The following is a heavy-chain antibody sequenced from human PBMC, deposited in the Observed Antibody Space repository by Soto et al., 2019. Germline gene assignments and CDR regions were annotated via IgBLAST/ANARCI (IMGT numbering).Heavy chain of an antibody. J-gene: IGHJ4*02. CDR3: ARASGVGVVGSIGPLDY. V-gene: IGHV4-59*01. Sequence: PSETLSLTCTVSGGSISSYYWSWIRQSPGKGLEWIGYIYYSGSTDYNPSLKSRVTISVDTSKNQFSLKLRSVTAADTAVYYCARASGVGVVGSIGPLDYWGQGTRVTVAS. CDR1: GGSISSYY. CDR2: IYYSGST. D-gene: IGHD1-26*01.